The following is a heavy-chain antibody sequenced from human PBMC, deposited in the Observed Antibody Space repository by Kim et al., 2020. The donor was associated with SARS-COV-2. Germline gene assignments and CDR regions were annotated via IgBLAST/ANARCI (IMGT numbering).Heavy chain of an antibody. CDR1: GFTFNIYS. D-gene: IGHD4-17*01. Sequence: GGSLRLSCAASGFTFNIYSMNWVRQAPGKGLEWISYISSTSSTIYYGDSVKGRFTISRDNAKNSLYLQMYSLRVEDTAVYYCARDYYGDYALDYWGQGTLITVSS. CDR2: ISSTSSTI. J-gene: IGHJ4*02. V-gene: IGHV3-48*01. CDR3: ARDYYGDYALDY.